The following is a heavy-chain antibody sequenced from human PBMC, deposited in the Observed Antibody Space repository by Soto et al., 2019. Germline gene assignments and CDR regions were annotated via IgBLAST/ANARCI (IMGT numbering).Heavy chain of an antibody. CDR1: GFTFSTYA. CDR2: ILYDGSHR. J-gene: IGHJ4*02. D-gene: IGHD6-19*01. V-gene: IGHV3-30-3*01. CDR3: ARDIGSGEVAGFDY. Sequence: QVQLVESGGGVVQPGRSLRLSCEASGFTFSTYAMHWVRQAPGKGLEWLAVILYDGSHRNYGDSVKDRFTVSRDNSKNTRYLQVNSLKPEDTAVSYCARDIGSGEVAGFDYWGQGTLVTVSS.